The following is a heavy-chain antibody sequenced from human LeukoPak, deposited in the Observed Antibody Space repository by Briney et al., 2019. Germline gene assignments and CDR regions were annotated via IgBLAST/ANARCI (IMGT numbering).Heavy chain of an antibody. D-gene: IGHD6-13*01. CDR2: IFSSGTT. CDR3: VSRILAASEVRDI. V-gene: IGHV4-4*07. CDR1: GGSISSFY. Sequence: NPLETLSLTCTVSGGSISSFYWSWIRQPAGKGLGWIGRIFSSGTTNYNPSLKSRITMSVDTSKNQFSLRLSSVTAADTAVYYCVSRILAASEVRDIWGQGTMVTVSS. J-gene: IGHJ3*02.